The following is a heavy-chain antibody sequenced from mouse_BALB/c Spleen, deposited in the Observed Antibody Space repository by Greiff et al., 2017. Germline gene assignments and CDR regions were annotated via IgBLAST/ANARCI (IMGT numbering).Heavy chain of an antibody. D-gene: IGHD1-2*01. V-gene: IGHV1-54*01. Sequence: QVHVKQSGAELVRPGTSVKVSCKASGYAFTNYLIEWVKQRPGQGLEWIGVINPGSGGTNYNEKFKGKATLTADKSSSTAYMQLSSLTSDDSAVYFCAREITTATTWFAYWGQGTLVTVSA. CDR3: AREITTATTWFAY. J-gene: IGHJ3*01. CDR2: INPGSGGT. CDR1: GYAFTNYL.